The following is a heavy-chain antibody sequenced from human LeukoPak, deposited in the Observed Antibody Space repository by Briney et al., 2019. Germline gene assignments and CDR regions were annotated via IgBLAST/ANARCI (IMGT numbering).Heavy chain of an antibody. V-gene: IGHV3-20*04. Sequence: GGSLRLSCAASGFTFSSYAMSWVRQAPGKGLEWVSGINWNGGSTGYADSVKGRFTISRDNAKNSLYLQMNSLRAEDTALYYCARGGGYYYDRPDYWGQGTLVTVSS. CDR2: INWNGGST. D-gene: IGHD3-22*01. J-gene: IGHJ4*02. CDR1: GFTFSSYA. CDR3: ARGGGYYYDRPDY.